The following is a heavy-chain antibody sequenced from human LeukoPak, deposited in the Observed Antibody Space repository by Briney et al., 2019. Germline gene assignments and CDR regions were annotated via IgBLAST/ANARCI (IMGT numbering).Heavy chain of an antibody. CDR2: ISHDGSNK. Sequence: GGSLRLSCAASGFTFSSYAMHWVRQAPGKGLEWVAVISHDGSNKYYADSVKGRFTISRDNSKNTLYLQMNSLRAEDTAVYYCARDSGGYSYGPFDYWGQGTLVTVSS. CDR1: GFTFSSYA. CDR3: ARDSGGYSYGPFDY. V-gene: IGHV3-30*04. J-gene: IGHJ4*02. D-gene: IGHD5-18*01.